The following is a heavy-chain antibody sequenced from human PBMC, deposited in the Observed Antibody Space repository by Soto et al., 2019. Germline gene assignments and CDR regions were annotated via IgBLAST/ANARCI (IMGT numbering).Heavy chain of an antibody. J-gene: IGHJ4*02. Sequence: SETLSLTCTVSGGSISSYYWSWIRQPPGKGLEWIGYIYYSGSTNYNPSLKSRDNISVDTSKNQFSLKLSSVTAADTSVYYCARGKAIFGVVTYFDYWGQGTLVTVSS. CDR3: ARGKAIFGVVTYFDY. CDR2: IYYSGST. V-gene: IGHV4-59*01. D-gene: IGHD3-3*01. CDR1: GGSISSYY.